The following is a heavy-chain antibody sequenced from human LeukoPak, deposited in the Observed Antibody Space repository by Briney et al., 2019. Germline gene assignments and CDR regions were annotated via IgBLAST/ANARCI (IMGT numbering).Heavy chain of an antibody. CDR3: AREIWGERRLDP. CDR2: INPDSGGT. J-gene: IGHJ5*02. Sequence: ASVKVSCKASGYTFTSNYIHWLRQVPGQGLEWLGRINPDSGGTTYAQNFQDRVTMTRDTSISTAYIDLSRLRSDDTAVYYCAREIWGERRLDPWGQGTLVIVSS. CDR1: GYTFTSNY. V-gene: IGHV1-2*06. D-gene: IGHD3-10*01.